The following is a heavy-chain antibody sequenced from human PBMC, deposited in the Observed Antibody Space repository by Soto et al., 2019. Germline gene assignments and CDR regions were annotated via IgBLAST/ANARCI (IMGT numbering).Heavy chain of an antibody. CDR3: ARLASGWQYYYFDF. CDR1: GGSFSPYF. J-gene: IGHJ2*01. D-gene: IGHD6-19*01. CDR2: INHSGST. Sequence: QVQLQQWGAGLLKPSETLSLTCAVYGGSFSPYFWSWIRQPPGKGLEWIGEINHSGSTNYNPSLQRRATLSVDTSKNQVSLKLTSVTAADTAVYYCARLASGWQYYYFDFWGRGTPVTVSS. V-gene: IGHV4-34*01.